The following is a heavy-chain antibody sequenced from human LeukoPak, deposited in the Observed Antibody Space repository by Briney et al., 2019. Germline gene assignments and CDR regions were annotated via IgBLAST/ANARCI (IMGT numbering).Heavy chain of an antibody. Sequence: GGSLRLSCAASGFTFSSYAMSWVRQAPGKGLEWVSAISGSGGSTYSTESVRGGFNISRDNSKNTLYLQMNSLRAEDTAVYYCARRGTYYYDSSGYYSDYWGQGTLVTVSS. CDR3: ARRGTYYYDSSGYYSDY. D-gene: IGHD3-22*01. V-gene: IGHV3-23*01. CDR1: GFTFSSYA. CDR2: ISGSGGST. J-gene: IGHJ4*02.